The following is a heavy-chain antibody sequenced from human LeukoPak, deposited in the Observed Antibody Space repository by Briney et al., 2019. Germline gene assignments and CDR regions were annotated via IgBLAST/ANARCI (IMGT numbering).Heavy chain of an antibody. CDR1: GFNFSSYE. CDR3: ARLTTMTTTGGPFDY. D-gene: IGHD4-17*01. V-gene: IGHV3-48*03. Sequence: PGGSLRLSCAASGFNFSSYEMNWVRQAPGKGLDWVSYITSSGNTIYYADSVKGRFTISRDNAKNSLYLQMNSLRAEDTAVYYCARLTTMTTTGGPFDYWGQGTLVTVSS. J-gene: IGHJ4*02. CDR2: ITSSGNTI.